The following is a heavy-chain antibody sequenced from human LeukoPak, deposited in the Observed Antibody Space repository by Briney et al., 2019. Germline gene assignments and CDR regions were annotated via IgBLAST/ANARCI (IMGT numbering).Heavy chain of an antibody. CDR2: ITSDGIDT. V-gene: IGHV3-74*01. Sequence: GGSLRLSCAASGFTFSNYWMHWVRQAPGKGLVWVARITSDGIDTSYADSVKGRFTISRDNAKNMLYLQMNSLRADDTAVYYCARRDCGGDCQGHWGQGTLVTVSS. J-gene: IGHJ4*02. CDR1: GFTFSNYW. D-gene: IGHD2-21*01. CDR3: ARRDCGGDCQGH.